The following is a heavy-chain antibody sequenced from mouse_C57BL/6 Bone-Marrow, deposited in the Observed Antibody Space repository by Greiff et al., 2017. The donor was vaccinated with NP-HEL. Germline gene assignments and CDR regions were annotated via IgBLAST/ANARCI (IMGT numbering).Heavy chain of an antibody. CDR3: ARYYVSRSYFDV. V-gene: IGHV1-55*01. D-gene: IGHD1-1*01. J-gene: IGHJ1*03. CDR1: GYTFTSYW. CDR2: IYPGSGST. Sequence: VQLQQPGAELVKPGASVKMSCKASGYTFTSYWITWVKQRPGQGLEWIGDIYPGSGSTNYNEKFKSKATLTVDTSSSTAYMQLSSLTSEDSAVYYCARYYVSRSYFDVWGTGTTVTVSS.